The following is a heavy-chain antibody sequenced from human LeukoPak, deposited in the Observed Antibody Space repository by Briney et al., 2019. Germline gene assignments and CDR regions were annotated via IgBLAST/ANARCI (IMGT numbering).Heavy chain of an antibody. CDR3: ARVDSGWYY. Sequence: PSETLSLTCTVSGGSISSGDYSWSWIRQPPGKGLEWIGYIYHSGSTYYNPSLKSRVTISVDRSKNQFSLQLSSVTAADTAVYYCARVDSGWYYWGQGTLVTVSS. V-gene: IGHV4-30-2*01. D-gene: IGHD6-13*01. J-gene: IGHJ4*02. CDR1: GGSISSGDYS. CDR2: IYHSGST.